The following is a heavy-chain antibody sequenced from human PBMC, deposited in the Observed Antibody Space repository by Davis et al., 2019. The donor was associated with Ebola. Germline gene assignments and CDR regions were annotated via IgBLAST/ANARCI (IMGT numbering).Heavy chain of an antibody. CDR1: GGSLSSSSYY. D-gene: IGHD3-3*01. CDR2: IYSSGST. Sequence: MPSETLSLTCTVSGGSLSSSSYYWGWIRQPPGKGLEWIGNIYSSGSTYYNPSLKSRVTISVDTSKNQFSLKLSSVTAADTAVYYCARVSYYDFWSGYPNYYGMDVWGQGTTVTVSS. V-gene: IGHV4-39*07. J-gene: IGHJ6*02. CDR3: ARVSYYDFWSGYPNYYGMDV.